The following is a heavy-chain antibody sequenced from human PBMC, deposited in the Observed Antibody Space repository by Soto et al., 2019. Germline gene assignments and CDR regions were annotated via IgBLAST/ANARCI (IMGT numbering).Heavy chain of an antibody. J-gene: IGHJ3*02. CDR1: GDSVSSNSAA. CDR2: TYYRSKWYN. CDR3: ATVYIPGLNDYGDYAFDI. D-gene: IGHD4-17*01. Sequence: SQTLSLTCAISGDSVSSNSAAWNWIRQSPSRGLEWLGRTYYRSKWYNDYAVSVKSRITINPDTSKNQFSLQLNSVTPEDTAVYYCATVYIPGLNDYGDYAFDIWGQGTMVTDSS. V-gene: IGHV6-1*01.